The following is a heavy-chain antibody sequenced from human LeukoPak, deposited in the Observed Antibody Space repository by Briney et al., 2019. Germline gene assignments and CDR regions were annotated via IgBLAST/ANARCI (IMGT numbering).Heavy chain of an antibody. J-gene: IGHJ4*02. CDR3: ARYFGGTFGGVIVPHFDY. V-gene: IGHV4-59*01. Sequence: SETLSLTCTVSGGSISSYYWSWIRPHPGEGLEWIGYIYYSGSTNYNPSLKSRVTISVDTSKNQFSLKLSSVTAADTAVYYCARYFGGTFGGVIVPHFDYWGQGTLVTVSS. D-gene: IGHD3-16*02. CDR1: GGSISSYY. CDR2: IYYSGST.